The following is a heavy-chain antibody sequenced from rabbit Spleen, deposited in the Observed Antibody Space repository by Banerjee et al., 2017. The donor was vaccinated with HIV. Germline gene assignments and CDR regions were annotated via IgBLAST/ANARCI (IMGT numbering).Heavy chain of an antibody. D-gene: IGHD4-1*01. Sequence: QSLEESGGDLVKPGASLTLTCTASGFSFSSSDYMCWVRQAPGKGLEWIGYIYPVFGNTYYASSLNGRFTISSHNAQNTLYLQLNSLTAADTATYFCVREVAAKFNLWGQGTLVTVS. CDR1: GFSFSSSDY. CDR3: VREVAAKFNL. CDR2: IYPVFGNT. V-gene: IGHV1S40*01. J-gene: IGHJ4*01.